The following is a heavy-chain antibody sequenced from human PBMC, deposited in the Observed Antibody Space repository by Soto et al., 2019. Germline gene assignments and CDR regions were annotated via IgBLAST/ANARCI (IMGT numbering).Heavy chain of an antibody. CDR3: ARGLDYFNSVANFDY. D-gene: IGHD4-4*01. CDR1: GFTFSSYA. CDR2: ISYEGSNK. V-gene: IGHV3-30*14. J-gene: IGHJ4*02. Sequence: QVQLVESGGGVVQSGRSLRLSCAVSGFTFSSYAMQWVRQAPGEGLEWVAVISYEGSNKYYADSVRGRFTISRDNSRNTLYRQMNSLREDDTDVYYCARGLDYFNSVANFDYWGQGTLVTVSS.